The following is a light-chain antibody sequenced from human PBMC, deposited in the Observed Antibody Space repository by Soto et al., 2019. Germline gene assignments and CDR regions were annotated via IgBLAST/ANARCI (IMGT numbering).Light chain of an antibody. CDR1: QSVSSSY. CDR3: QQYGSSPSRT. CDR2: GAS. V-gene: IGKV3-20*01. J-gene: IGKJ1*01. Sequence: EIVLTQSPGILSLSPGERATLSCRASQSVSSSYLAWYQQKPGQAPRLLIYGASSRATGIPDRFSGSGSGTDFTLTISRLEPEDFAVYYCQQYGSSPSRTFGQGTKVDIK.